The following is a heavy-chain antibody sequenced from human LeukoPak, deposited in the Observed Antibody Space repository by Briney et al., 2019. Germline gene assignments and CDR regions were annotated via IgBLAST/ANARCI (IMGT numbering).Heavy chain of an antibody. CDR1: GGSITNRTDH. J-gene: IGHJ5*02. V-gene: IGHV4-39*01. CDR3: ARHTGPDTMMVVGSPVGWFDP. D-gene: IGHD3-22*01. Sequence: PSETLSLTCTVSGGSITNRTDHWAWIRQPPGKGLEWIGSIYHSGRTYYNPSLKSRVTISVDTSKRQFSLKLSSVTAADTSVYYCARHTGPDTMMVVGSPVGWFDPWGQGTQVPVSS. CDR2: IYHSGRT.